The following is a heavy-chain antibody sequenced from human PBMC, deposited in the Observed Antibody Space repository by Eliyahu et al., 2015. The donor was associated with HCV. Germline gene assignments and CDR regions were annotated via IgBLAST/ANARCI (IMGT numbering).Heavy chain of an antibody. D-gene: IGHD2-15*01. CDR1: GFSFIEXW. CDR2: IHTTNLHGETT. J-gene: IGHJ4*02. Sequence: EVQLVESGGGLVKPGGSLRLSCSASGFSFIEXWMNWVRQAPGKGLGWVDRIHTTNLHGETTIDYGAAVKGRFIISRDDSRSTLFLQMNALRTDDTAVYYCTREPYPASASIDSWGQGTLVTVSS. CDR3: TREPYPASASIDS. V-gene: IGHV3-15*07.